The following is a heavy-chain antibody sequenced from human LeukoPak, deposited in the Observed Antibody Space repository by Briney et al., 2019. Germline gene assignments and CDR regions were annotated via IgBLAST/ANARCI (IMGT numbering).Heavy chain of an antibody. V-gene: IGHV3-48*01. CDR3: ARDRYQRLLPYYFDY. D-gene: IGHD2-2*01. Sequence: PGGSLRLSCAASGFTFSTYSMNWVRQAPGKGLEWVSYISSSSSTVYYADSVKGRFTISRDNAKNSLYLQMNSLRAEDTAVYYCARDRYQRLLPYYFDYWGQGTLVTVSS. J-gene: IGHJ4*02. CDR1: GFTFSTYS. CDR2: ISSSSSTV.